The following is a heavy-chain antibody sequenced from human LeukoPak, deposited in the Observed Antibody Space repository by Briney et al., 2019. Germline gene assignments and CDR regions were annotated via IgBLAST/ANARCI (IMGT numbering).Heavy chain of an antibody. CDR3: AKYINVPGTQLLGDY. CDR2: ICASGRCT. V-gene: IGHV3-23*01. J-gene: IGHJ4*02. CDR1: GFSFVNNA. D-gene: IGHD1-1*01. Sequence: PGGSLRLSCAASGFSFVNNAMGWVRQAPGKGLEWVSGICASGRCTFYAAPVRGRFTVSIDNFKNSLYLQMNNLRAEDTAVYYCAKYINVPGTQLLGDYWGQGALVTVSS.